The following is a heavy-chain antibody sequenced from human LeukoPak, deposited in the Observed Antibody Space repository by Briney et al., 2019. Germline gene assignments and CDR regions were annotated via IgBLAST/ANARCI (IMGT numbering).Heavy chain of an antibody. CDR2: INTSGST. Sequence: SHTLSLTCTVSGGFISSYYWTWIRQSAGKGLEWIGRINTSGSTNYNPSLRSRVTMSVNTSKNQFSLNLTSVTAADTAVYSCAREGGDPRWLDPWGQGTLVTVSS. CDR1: GGFISSYY. J-gene: IGHJ5*02. V-gene: IGHV4-4*07. D-gene: IGHD6-25*01. CDR3: AREGGDPRWLDP.